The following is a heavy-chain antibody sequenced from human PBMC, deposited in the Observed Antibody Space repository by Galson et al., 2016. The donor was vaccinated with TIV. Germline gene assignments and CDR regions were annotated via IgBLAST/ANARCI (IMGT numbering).Heavy chain of an antibody. V-gene: IGHV4-39*07. D-gene: IGHD1-1*01. J-gene: IGHJ5*02. CDR3: ARVKLQLPNWFDP. CDR1: GDSISNSRYY. Sequence: LSLTCTFSGDSISNSRYYWGWIRQSPGKGLEWIATIYYTGSSYYNPNPSLNSRVTISVDTSRNHFSLKVTSVTAADTAVYFCARVKLQLPNWFDPWGQGTLVTVSS. CDR2: IYYTGSS.